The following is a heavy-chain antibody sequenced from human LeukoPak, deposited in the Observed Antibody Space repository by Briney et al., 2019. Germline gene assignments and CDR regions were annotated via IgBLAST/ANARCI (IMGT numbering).Heavy chain of an antibody. CDR1: GFSFSSYA. CDR3: ARGGEYYDFWSGCYPKDAFDI. D-gene: IGHD3-3*01. J-gene: IGHJ3*02. V-gene: IGHV3-30-3*01. Sequence: PGGSLRLSCAASGFSFSSYAMHWVREAPGKGLEWVAVISYDGSNKYYADSVKGRFTISRDNSKNTLYLQMNSLRAEDTAVYYCARGGEYYDFWSGCYPKDAFDIWGQGTMVTLSS. CDR2: ISYDGSNK.